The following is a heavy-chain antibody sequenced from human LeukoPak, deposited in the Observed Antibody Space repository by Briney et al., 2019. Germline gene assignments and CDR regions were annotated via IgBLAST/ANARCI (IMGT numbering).Heavy chain of an antibody. D-gene: IGHD4-17*01. V-gene: IGHV3-30*02. CDR3: AKDKDYGDSHFDY. Sequence: GGSLRLSCAASGFTFSSYGMHWVRQAPGKWLEWVAFIRYDGSNKYYADSVKGRFTISRDNSKNTLYLQMNSLRAEDTAVYYCAKDKDYGDSHFDYWGQGTLVTVSS. J-gene: IGHJ4*02. CDR1: GFTFSSYG. CDR2: IRYDGSNK.